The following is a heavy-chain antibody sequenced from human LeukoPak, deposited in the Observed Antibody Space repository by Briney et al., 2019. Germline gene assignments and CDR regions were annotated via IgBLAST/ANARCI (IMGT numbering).Heavy chain of an antibody. D-gene: IGHD3-16*02. CDR1: GYTFTSYD. CDR3: ARGGYYDYVWGSYRNYYFDY. CDR2: MNPNSGNT. J-gene: IGHJ4*02. V-gene: IGHV1-8*02. Sequence: ASVKVSCKASGYTFTSYDINWVRQATGQGLEWMGWMNPNSGNTGYAQKLQGRVTMTRNTSISIAYMELSSLRSEDTAVYYCARGGYYDYVWGSYRNYYFDYWGQGTLVTVSS.